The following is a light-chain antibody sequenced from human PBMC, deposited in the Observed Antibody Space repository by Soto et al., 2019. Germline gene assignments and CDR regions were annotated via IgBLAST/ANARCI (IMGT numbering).Light chain of an antibody. CDR1: KLGDKY. CDR3: QAWDGGTVV. J-gene: IGLJ2*01. V-gene: IGLV3-1*01. CDR2: QDT. Sequence: SYELTQPPSMSVSPGQTASIACSGDKLGDKYVCWYQQKSGESPILVIYQDTKRPSGIPERFSGSNSGSTATLTICRTQSIDEADYYCQAWDGGTVVFGGGTKLTVL.